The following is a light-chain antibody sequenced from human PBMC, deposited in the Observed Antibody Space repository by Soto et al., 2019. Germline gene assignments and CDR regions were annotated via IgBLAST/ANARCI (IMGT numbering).Light chain of an antibody. Sequence: QSALTQPASVSGSPGQSITISCTGTSSDVGGYEYVSWYQQHPDKAPKLMIYEVTNRPSGVSNRFSGSKSGNTASLIISGLQAEDEADYYCSSYTSSATGVFGGGTKLTVL. CDR3: SSYTSSATGV. CDR1: SSDVGGYEY. CDR2: EVT. J-gene: IGLJ3*02. V-gene: IGLV2-14*01.